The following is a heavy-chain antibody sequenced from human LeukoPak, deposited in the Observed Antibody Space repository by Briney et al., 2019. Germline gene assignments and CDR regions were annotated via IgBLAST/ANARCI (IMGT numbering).Heavy chain of an antibody. Sequence: SETLSLTCTVSGGSINSHYWTWIRQPPGKGLEWIGFIYYTGRTRYNPSLQSRVMILADTSKNDFSLKMASVTAADTAVYYCVKYGGGYWGQGTLVTVSS. V-gene: IGHV4-59*11. CDR1: GGSINSHY. CDR2: IYYTGRT. J-gene: IGHJ4*02. CDR3: VKYGGGY. D-gene: IGHD3-16*01.